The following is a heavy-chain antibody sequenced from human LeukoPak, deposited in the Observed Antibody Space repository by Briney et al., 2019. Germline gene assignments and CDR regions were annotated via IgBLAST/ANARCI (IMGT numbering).Heavy chain of an antibody. CDR3: AKGPSGYDYLDY. D-gene: IGHD5-12*01. CDR2: ISGSGGST. CDR1: GFTFSSYA. V-gene: IGHV3-23*01. J-gene: IGHJ4*02. Sequence: PGGSLRLSCAASGFTFSSYAMSWVRQAPGKGLEWVSAISGSGGSTYYADSVKGRYTISRDNSKNTLYLQMNSLRAEDTAVYYCAKGPSGYDYLDYWGQGTLVTVSS.